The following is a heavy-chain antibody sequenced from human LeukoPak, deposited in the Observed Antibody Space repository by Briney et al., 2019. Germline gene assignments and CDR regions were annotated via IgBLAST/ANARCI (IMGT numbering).Heavy chain of an antibody. CDR2: IGTAGDT. J-gene: IGHJ4*02. Sequence: GGSLRLSCAASGFTFSSYDMHWVRQATGKGLEWVSAIGTAGDTYYPGSVKGRFTISRENAKNSLYLQMNSLRAGDTAVCYCARESGSYGFDYWGQGTLVTDSS. D-gene: IGHD1-26*01. CDR1: GFTFSSYD. CDR3: ARESGSYGFDY. V-gene: IGHV3-13*01.